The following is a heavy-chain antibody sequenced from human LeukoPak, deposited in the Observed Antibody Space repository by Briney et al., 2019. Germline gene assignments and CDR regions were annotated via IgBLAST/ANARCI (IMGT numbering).Heavy chain of an antibody. D-gene: IGHD1-14*01. Sequence: GASVKVSCKTSGYTFTSYGISWVRQAPGQGLEWMGWISAYNGNTNYAQKLQGRVTMTTDTSTSTAYMELRSLRSDDTAVYYCARGTGVLYYYGMDVWGQGTTVTVSS. V-gene: IGHV1-18*01. CDR1: GYTFTSYG. CDR3: ARGTGVLYYYGMDV. CDR2: ISAYNGNT. J-gene: IGHJ6*02.